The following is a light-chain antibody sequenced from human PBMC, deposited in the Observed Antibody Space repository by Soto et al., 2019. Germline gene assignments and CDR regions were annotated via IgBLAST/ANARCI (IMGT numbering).Light chain of an antibody. CDR3: QQSNTYSTERT. CDR2: DAS. V-gene: IGKV1-5*01. J-gene: IGKJ1*01. Sequence: EIQMTMSVSTVSAFVGDRVTISCRASHSIGRWLAWYQQKPGKAPKLLIYDASSLESGVPSRFSGSGSGTEFTLTISSLQPDDFATYYCQQSNTYSTERTFGQGTKADNK. CDR1: HSIGRW.